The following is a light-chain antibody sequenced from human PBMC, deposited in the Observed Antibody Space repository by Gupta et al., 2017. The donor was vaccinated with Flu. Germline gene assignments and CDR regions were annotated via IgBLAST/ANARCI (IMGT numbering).Light chain of an antibody. J-gene: IGLJ2*01. CDR3: AAWDDSLNGVV. CDR1: SSNIGSNT. Sequence: QSVLTQPPSASGTPGQRVTISCSGSSSNIGSNTVNWYQHLPGTAPKLLIYSDIHRPSGVPDRFSGSKSGTSASLAISGLQSEGEADYYCAAWDDSLNGVVFGGGTKLTVL. CDR2: SDI. V-gene: IGLV1-44*01.